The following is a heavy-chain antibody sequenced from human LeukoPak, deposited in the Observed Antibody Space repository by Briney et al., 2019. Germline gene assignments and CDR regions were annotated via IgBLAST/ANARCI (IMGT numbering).Heavy chain of an antibody. J-gene: IGHJ4*02. V-gene: IGHV3-30-3*01. CDR1: GFTFSSYA. Sequence: PGRSLRLSCAASGFTFSSYAMHWVRQAPGKGLEWVAVISYDGSNKYYADSVKGRFTISRDNSKNTLYLQMNSLRAEDTAVYYCGRGSITIFGPGDYWGQGTLVTVSS. D-gene: IGHD3-3*01. CDR3: GRGSITIFGPGDY. CDR2: ISYDGSNK.